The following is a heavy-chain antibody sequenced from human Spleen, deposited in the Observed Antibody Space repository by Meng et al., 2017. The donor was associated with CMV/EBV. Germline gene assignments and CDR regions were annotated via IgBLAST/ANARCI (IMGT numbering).Heavy chain of an antibody. D-gene: IGHD2-15*01. CDR1: GFTFNAYG. J-gene: IGHJ6*02. Sequence: GESLKISCAASGFTFNAYGMNWVRQVPGKGLEWVSVIYSGGSTYYADSVKGRFTISRDNSKNTLYLQMNSLRAEDTAVYYCARDYSGGRYGMDVWGQGTTVTVSS. CDR3: ARDYSGGRYGMDV. CDR2: IYSGGST. V-gene: IGHV3-53*01.